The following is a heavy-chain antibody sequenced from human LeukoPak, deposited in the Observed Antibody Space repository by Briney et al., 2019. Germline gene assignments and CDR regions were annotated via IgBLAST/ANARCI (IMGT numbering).Heavy chain of an antibody. Sequence: SQTLSLTCTVSGGSISSGSSYWSWIRQPAGKGLEWIGRIYSSGRTNYNPSLKSRVTISVDTSKNQFSLRLSSVTAADTAAYYCARASDYYDSSGYVYFDYWGQGTLVTVSS. V-gene: IGHV4-61*02. CDR2: IYSSGRT. CDR1: GGSISSGSSY. D-gene: IGHD3-22*01. CDR3: ARASDYYDSSGYVYFDY. J-gene: IGHJ4*02.